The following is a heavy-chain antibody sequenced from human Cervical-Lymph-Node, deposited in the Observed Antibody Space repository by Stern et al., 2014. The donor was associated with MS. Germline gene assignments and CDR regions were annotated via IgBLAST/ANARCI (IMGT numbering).Heavy chain of an antibody. Sequence: VQLVQSGAEVKKPGESLKISCKGSGYSFTSYWIGWVRQMPGKGLEWMGIIYPGDSDTRYSPSFQGQVTISADKSISTAYLQWSSLKASDTAMYYCARQDVTMIAVPNNAFDIWGQGTMVTVSS. CDR1: GYSFTSYW. CDR2: IYPGDSDT. CDR3: ARQDVTMIAVPNNAFDI. V-gene: IGHV5-51*01. D-gene: IGHD3-22*01. J-gene: IGHJ3*02.